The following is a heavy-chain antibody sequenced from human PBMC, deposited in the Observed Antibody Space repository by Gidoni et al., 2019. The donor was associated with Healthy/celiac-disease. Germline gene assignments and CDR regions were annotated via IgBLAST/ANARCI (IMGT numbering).Heavy chain of an antibody. V-gene: IGHV3-48*01. Sequence: EVQLLESGRGLVQPGGSLRLSCAASGFTFSSYSMNWVRQAPGKVLEWVSDISSSSPTIYYADAVKGRFTISSYNAKNSLYLQMDRLRVDDTAVFNCAIGFFRCGTRYSGDSFDIWGQGTMVTVSS. CDR3: AIGFFRCGTRYSGDSFDI. D-gene: IGHD2-15*01. CDR2: ISSSSPTI. J-gene: IGHJ3*02. CDR1: GFTFSSYS.